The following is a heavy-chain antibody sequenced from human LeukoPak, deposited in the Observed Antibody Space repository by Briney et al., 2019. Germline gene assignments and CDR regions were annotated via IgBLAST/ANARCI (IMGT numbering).Heavy chain of an antibody. CDR3: ARKYASGPYPLDY. J-gene: IGHJ4*02. CDR1: GFTFDDYA. CDR2: ISDTGATT. D-gene: IGHD3-10*01. V-gene: IGHV3-23*01. Sequence: PGGSLRLSCAASGFTFDDYAMHWVRQAPGKGLEWVSVISDTGATTFYADSVKGRFTISRDNSKNTLYLQMSSLRVEDTAVYYCARKYASGPYPLDYWGQGILVTVSS.